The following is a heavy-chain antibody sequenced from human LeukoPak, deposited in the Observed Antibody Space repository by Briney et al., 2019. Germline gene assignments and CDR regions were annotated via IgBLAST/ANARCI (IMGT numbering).Heavy chain of an antibody. D-gene: IGHD3-10*01. CDR2: ITDDGRTK. Sequence: PGGSLRLSCAASGFNFNKYAIHWVRQAPGRGLEWVAVITDDGRTKYYADSVKGRFIVSRDNSKNTLFLQMNSLRGDATALYYCARAFYSGSDPLNNWGQEPWSPSPQ. J-gene: IGHJ4*01. CDR3: ARAFYSGSDPLNN. CDR1: GFNFNKYA. V-gene: IGHV3-30*04.